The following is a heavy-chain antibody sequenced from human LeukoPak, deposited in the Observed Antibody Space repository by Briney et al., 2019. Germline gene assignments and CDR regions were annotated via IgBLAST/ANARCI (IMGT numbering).Heavy chain of an antibody. CDR3: ARASSGYYKDY. CDR1: GFSLSTSGVG. CDR2: IYWDDDK. J-gene: IGHJ4*02. D-gene: IGHD3-22*01. Sequence: SGPTLVKPTQTLTLTCTFSGFSLSTSGVGVGWIRQPPGKALEWLALIYWDDDKRYSPSLKSRLTITKDTSKNQVVLTMTNMDPVDTVTYYCARASSGYYKDYWGQGTLVTVSS. V-gene: IGHV2-5*02.